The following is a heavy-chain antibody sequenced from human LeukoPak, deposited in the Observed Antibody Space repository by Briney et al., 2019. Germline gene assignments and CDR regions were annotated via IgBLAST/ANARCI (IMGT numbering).Heavy chain of an antibody. D-gene: IGHD1-1*01. CDR1: GFTFSSYS. CDR2: ISSSSSYI. CDR3: ARVGWNDSGAFDI. V-gene: IGHV3-21*01. Sequence: GGSLRLSCAASGFTFSSYSMNWVRQAPGKGLEWVSSISSSSSYIYYADSVKGRFTISRDNAKNSLYLQMNSLRAEDTAVYYCARVGWNDSGAFDIWGQGTMVPVSS. J-gene: IGHJ3*02.